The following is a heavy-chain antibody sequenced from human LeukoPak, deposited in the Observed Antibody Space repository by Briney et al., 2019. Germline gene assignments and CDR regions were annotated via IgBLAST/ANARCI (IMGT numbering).Heavy chain of an antibody. CDR3: ARHWPQYYYDSSGSNWFDP. Sequence: GASLKISCKGSGYSFTSYWIGWVRQMPGKGLEWMGIIYPGDSDISYSPSFQGQVTISPEKSISTSYLQWSSLKASDTAMYYCARHWPQYYYDSSGSNWFDPWGQGTLVTVSS. CDR2: IYPGDSDI. CDR1: GYSFTSYW. D-gene: IGHD3-22*01. V-gene: IGHV5-51*01. J-gene: IGHJ5*02.